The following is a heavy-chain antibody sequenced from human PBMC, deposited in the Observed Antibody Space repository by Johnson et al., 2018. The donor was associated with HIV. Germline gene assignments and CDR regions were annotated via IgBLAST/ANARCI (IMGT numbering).Heavy chain of an antibody. Sequence: QVQLVESGGGLVKPGGSLRLSCAASGFTFSDYYMSWIRQAPGKGLEWVSHISSLGSPINYADSVTGRFSTSRDSTKNSLYLQMNSLRAEDTAVYYCARACRDGYTCDVYDVWGQGTMVTVSS. CDR2: ISSLGSPI. CDR1: GFTFSDYY. CDR3: ARACRDGYTCDVYDV. J-gene: IGHJ3*01. V-gene: IGHV3-11*01. D-gene: IGHD5-24*01.